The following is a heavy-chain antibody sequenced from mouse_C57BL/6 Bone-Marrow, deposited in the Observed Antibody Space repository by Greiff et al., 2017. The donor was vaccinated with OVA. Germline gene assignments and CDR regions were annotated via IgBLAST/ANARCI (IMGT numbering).Heavy chain of an antibody. V-gene: IGHV1-19*01. CDR1: GYTFTDYY. CDR2: INPYNGGT. Sequence: EVKLQESGPVLVKPGASVKMSCKASGYTFTDYYMNWVKQSHGKSLEWIGVINPYNGGTSYNQKFKGKATLTVAKSSSTAYMELNSLTSEYSAVYYCAIYSNYDAMDYWGQGTSVTVSA. J-gene: IGHJ4*01. CDR3: AIYSNYDAMDY. D-gene: IGHD2-5*01.